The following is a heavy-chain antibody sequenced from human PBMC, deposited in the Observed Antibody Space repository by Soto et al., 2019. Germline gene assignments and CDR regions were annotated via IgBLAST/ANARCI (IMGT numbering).Heavy chain of an antibody. CDR3: ARDREDLVAATAVNDY. Sequence: GASVKVSCKASGYTFTSYGISWVRQAPGQGLEWMGWISAYNGNTNYAQKLQGRVTMTTDTSTSTAYMELRSLRSDDTAVYYCARDREDLVAATAVNDYWGQGTLVTVSS. CDR2: ISAYNGNT. CDR1: GYTFTSYG. V-gene: IGHV1-18*04. J-gene: IGHJ4*02. D-gene: IGHD2-15*01.